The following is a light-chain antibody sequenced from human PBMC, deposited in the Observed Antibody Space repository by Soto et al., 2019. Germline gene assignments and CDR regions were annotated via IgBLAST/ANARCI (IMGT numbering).Light chain of an antibody. J-gene: IGKJ1*01. V-gene: IGKV3-15*01. CDR3: QQYSNWPPLT. CDR2: GAF. CDR1: QSVSSN. Sequence: EIVMTQSPATLSVSPGERVTLSCRASQSVSSNLAWYQQKPGQAPRLLIYGAFTRATDIPVRFSGSGSGTDFTLTISSLQSEDFAVYYCQQYSNWPPLTFGQGTKVEI.